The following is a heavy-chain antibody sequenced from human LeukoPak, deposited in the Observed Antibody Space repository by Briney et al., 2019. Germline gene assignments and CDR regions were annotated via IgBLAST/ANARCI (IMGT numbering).Heavy chain of an antibody. J-gene: IGHJ3*02. D-gene: IGHD6-13*01. V-gene: IGHV1-2*02. CDR3: ARVAAAGTRYAFDI. CDR2: INPNSGGT. CDR1: GYTFTGYY. Sequence: ASVKVSCKASGYTFTGYYMHWVRQAPGQGLEWMGWINPNSGGTNYAQKFQGRVTMTRDTSISTAYMELSRLRSDDTAVYYCARVAAAGTRYAFDIWGQGTMVTVSS.